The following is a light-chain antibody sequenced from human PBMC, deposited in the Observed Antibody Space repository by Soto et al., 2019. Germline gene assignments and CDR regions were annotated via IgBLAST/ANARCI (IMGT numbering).Light chain of an antibody. CDR2: GAS. J-gene: IGKJ1*01. Sequence: IVMTQSPATLSVSPGERATLSCRAIKGVDSTLAWYQQKPGQAPRLLISGASTRATGIPANFTGSGSGTEFTLSISSLQSEDFAVYYCQQYNNWPPTFGLGTKVEIK. CDR1: KGVDST. CDR3: QQYNNWPPT. V-gene: IGKV3-15*01.